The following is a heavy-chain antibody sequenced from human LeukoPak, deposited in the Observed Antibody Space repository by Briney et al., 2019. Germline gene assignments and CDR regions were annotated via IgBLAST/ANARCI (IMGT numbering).Heavy chain of an antibody. CDR3: ARDAPGNTALDY. J-gene: IGHJ4*02. D-gene: IGHD5-18*01. CDR1: GFTFISYW. Sequence: GGSLRLSCAASGFTFISYWMHWVRQAPGKGMVWVSRINGYGSSTDFADSVKGRFTISRDNAKNTLYLQMNSLRAEDTAVYYCARDAPGNTALDYWGQGTLVTVSS. V-gene: IGHV3-74*01. CDR2: INGYGSST.